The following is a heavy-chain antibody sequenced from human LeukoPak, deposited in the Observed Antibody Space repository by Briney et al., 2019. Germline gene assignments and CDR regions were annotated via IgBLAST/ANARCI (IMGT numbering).Heavy chain of an antibody. D-gene: IGHD2-21*01. Sequence: SETLSLTCTVSGGSISSYYWSWIRQPAGKGLEWIGRIYTSGSTNYNPSLKSRVTMSVDTSKNQFSLKLSSVTAADTAVYYCTRGGSEPYYYYIDVWGKGTTVTVSS. J-gene: IGHJ6*03. V-gene: IGHV4-4*07. CDR1: GGSISSYY. CDR2: IYTSGST. CDR3: TRGGSEPYYYYIDV.